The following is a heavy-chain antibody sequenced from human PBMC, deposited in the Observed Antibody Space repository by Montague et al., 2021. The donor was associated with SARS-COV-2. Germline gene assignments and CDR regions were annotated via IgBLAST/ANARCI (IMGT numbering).Heavy chain of an antibody. CDR2: ISSSGGTT. V-gene: IGHV3-48*03. CDR3: ARESRITMLVVVITSAFDI. Sequence: SRRLSLSASGFTFSSYEMNWVRQAPGKGLEWVSYISSSGGTTFYADSVRGRFTISRDNAKNSLYLQMNSLRAEDTAVYYCARESRITMLVVVITSAFDIWGQGTMVTVSS. CDR1: GFTFSSYE. D-gene: IGHD3-22*01. J-gene: IGHJ3*02.